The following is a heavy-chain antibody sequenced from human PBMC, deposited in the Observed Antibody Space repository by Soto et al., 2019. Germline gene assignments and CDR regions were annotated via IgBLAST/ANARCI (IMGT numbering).Heavy chain of an antibody. V-gene: IGHV3-33*03. CDR3: ARARGNTQIDAFDL. CDR1: GFTFSTYG. D-gene: IGHD1-26*01. CDR2: IWYDEGNK. Sequence: GGSLRLSCAASGFTFSTYGMHWGRQAPGKGLEWVALIWYDEGNKYYADSVKGRFTISRDNSKSTLYLQMNSLGADDTAVYYCARARGNTQIDAFDLWGQGTMVTVSS. J-gene: IGHJ3*01.